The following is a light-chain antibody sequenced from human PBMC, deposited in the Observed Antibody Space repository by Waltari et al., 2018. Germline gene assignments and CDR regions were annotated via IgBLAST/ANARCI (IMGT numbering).Light chain of an antibody. J-gene: IGLJ3*02. CDR2: DVT. CDR1: SSDVGGYNY. Sequence: QSALTPPASVSGSPGQSITISFTGTSSDVGGYNYVSWFQQHPGKAPKLMIYDVTNRPSGVSNRVSGSKSGDTASLTISGLQAEDEADYYCFSYTSSSTWVFGGGTKLTVL. V-gene: IGLV2-14*03. CDR3: FSYTSSSTWV.